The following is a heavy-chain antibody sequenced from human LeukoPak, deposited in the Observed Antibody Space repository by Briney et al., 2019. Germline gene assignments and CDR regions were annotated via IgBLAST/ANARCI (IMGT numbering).Heavy chain of an antibody. CDR3: ARGEDYTSSVDY. Sequence: GGSLRLSCAASGFTFSSYWMSWVRQAPGKGLEWVSYISSSGTTIYYADSVKGRFTISRDNPKNSLYLQMNSLRVEDTAVYYCARGEDYTSSVDYWGQGTLVTVSS. V-gene: IGHV3-48*04. CDR2: ISSSGTTI. J-gene: IGHJ4*02. CDR1: GFTFSSYW. D-gene: IGHD2-2*02.